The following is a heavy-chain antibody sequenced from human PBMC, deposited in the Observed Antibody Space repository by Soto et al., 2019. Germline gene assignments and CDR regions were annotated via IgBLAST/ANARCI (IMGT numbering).Heavy chain of an antibody. V-gene: IGHV1-69*06. Sequence: QVQLVQSGAEVKKPGSSVKVSCKASGGTFSSYAISWVRQAPGQGLEWMGGIIPIFGTANYAQKFQGRVTITADKSTSTAHMELSSLGSEVTAVYYCARAAAVAGTAAFAIWGQGTMVTVSS. CDR1: GGTFSSYA. D-gene: IGHD6-19*01. CDR2: IIPIFGTA. CDR3: ARAAAVAGTAAFAI. J-gene: IGHJ3*02.